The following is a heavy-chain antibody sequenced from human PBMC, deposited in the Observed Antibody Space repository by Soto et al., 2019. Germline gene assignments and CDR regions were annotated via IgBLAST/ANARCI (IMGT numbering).Heavy chain of an antibody. CDR3: ARYSIAARPEPASDGYYYMDV. D-gene: IGHD6-6*01. J-gene: IGHJ6*03. V-gene: IGHV2-70*11. CDR1: GFSLSTSGMC. CDR2: IDWDDDK. Sequence: SGPTLVNPTQTLTLTCTFSGFSLSTSGMCVSWIRQPPGKALEWLARIDWDDDKYYSTSLKTRLTISKDTSKNQVVLTMTNMDPVDTATYYCARYSIAARPEPASDGYYYMDVWGKGTTVTVSS.